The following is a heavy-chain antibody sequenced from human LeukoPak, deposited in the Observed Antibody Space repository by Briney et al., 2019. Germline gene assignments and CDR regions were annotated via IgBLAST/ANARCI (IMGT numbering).Heavy chain of an antibody. CDR2: IYYSGST. J-gene: IGHJ6*03. D-gene: IGHD4-11*01. CDR1: GGSISSSSYY. CDR3: ARPTVYYYYYMDV. Sequence: SETLSLTCTVSGGSISSSSYYWGWIRQPPGKGVEWIGSIYYSGSTYYNPSLKSRVTISVDTSKNQFSLKLSSVTAADTAVYYCARPTVYYYYYMDVWGKGTTVTVSS. V-gene: IGHV4-39*01.